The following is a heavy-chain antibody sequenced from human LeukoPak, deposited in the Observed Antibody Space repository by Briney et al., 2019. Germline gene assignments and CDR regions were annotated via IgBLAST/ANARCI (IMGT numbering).Heavy chain of an antibody. Sequence: GSLRLSCAASAFTFSRYAMAWVRQAPGKGLEWMSSVSGSGSTYYADSVKGRFTVSRDNSKNTMYLQMNSLRVEDTAVYFCVKGGPTSGWFFGDPFDIWGQGTMVTVS. D-gene: IGHD6-19*01. CDR1: AFTFSRYA. CDR2: VSGSGST. CDR3: VKGGPTSGWFFGDPFDI. V-gene: IGHV3-23*01. J-gene: IGHJ3*02.